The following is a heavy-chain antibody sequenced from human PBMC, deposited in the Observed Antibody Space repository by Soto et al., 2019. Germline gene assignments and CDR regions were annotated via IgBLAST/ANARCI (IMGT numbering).Heavy chain of an antibody. V-gene: IGHV4-59*08. Sequence: SETLSLTCTVSGGSISSYYWSWIRQPPGKGLEWIGYIYYSGSTNYNPSLKSRVTISVDTSKNQFSLKLSSVTAADTAVYYCASQEISSSWYDYWGQGTLVTVSS. J-gene: IGHJ4*02. CDR1: GGSISSYY. D-gene: IGHD6-13*01. CDR2: IYYSGST. CDR3: ASQEISSSWYDY.